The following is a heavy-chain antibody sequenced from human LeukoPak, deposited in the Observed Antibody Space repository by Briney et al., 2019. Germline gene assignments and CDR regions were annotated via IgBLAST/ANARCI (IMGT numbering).Heavy chain of an antibody. CDR3: ARDPGLSSRWFGNILYYFDY. J-gene: IGHJ4*02. Sequence: PSETLSLTCAVYGGSFSGYYWSWIRQPPGKGLEWIGEINHSGSTNYNPSLKSRVTISVDTSKNQFSLKLSSVTAADTAVYYCARDPGLSSRWFGNILYYFDYWGQGTLVTVSS. CDR2: INHSGST. V-gene: IGHV4-34*01. CDR1: GGSFSGYY. D-gene: IGHD3-10*01.